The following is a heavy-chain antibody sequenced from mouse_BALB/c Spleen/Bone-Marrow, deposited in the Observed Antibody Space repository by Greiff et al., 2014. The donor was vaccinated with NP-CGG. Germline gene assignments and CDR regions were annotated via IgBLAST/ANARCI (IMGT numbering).Heavy chain of an antibody. CDR3: ARGGSANWEGFAY. V-gene: IGHV1S56*01. D-gene: IGHD4-1*01. J-gene: IGHJ3*01. Sequence: QVQLQQSGPELVKPGASVRISCKASGYTFTSYYIHWVKQRHGKGLEWIGWIYPGNVDTKYNEKFKGKATLTADKSSSTAYMQLSSLTSEDSAIYVCARGGSANWEGFAYWGQGTLVTASA. CDR1: GYTFTSYY. CDR2: IYPGNVDT.